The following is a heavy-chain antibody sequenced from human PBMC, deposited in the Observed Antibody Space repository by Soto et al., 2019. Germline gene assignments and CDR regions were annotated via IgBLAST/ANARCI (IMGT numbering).Heavy chain of an antibody. V-gene: IGHV1-18*01. D-gene: IGHD1-26*01. CDR1: GYTFTSYG. CDR2: ISAYNGNT. J-gene: IGHJ5*02. CDR3: ARAPSIVGATTTWCEP. Sequence: ASVKVSCKASGYTFTSYGISWVRQAPGQGLEWMGWISAYNGNTNYAQKLQGRVTMTTDTSTSTAYMELRSLRSDDTAVYYCARAPSIVGATTTWCEPWGQGTLVTVSS.